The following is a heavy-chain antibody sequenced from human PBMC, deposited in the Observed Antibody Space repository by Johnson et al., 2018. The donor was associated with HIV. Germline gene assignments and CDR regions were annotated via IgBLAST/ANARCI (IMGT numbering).Heavy chain of an antibody. CDR1: GFTFSSYW. CDR3: ARDASYYGSANDAFDI. CDR2: IKQDGSEK. J-gene: IGHJ3*02. Sequence: VHLVESGGGLVQPGGSLRLSCAASGFTFSSYWMSWVRQAPGKGLEWVANIKQDGSEKYYVDSVKGRFTISRDNAKNSLYLQMNSLRAEDTAVYYCARDASYYGSANDAFDIWGQGTMVTVSS. D-gene: IGHD3-10*01. V-gene: IGHV3-7*01.